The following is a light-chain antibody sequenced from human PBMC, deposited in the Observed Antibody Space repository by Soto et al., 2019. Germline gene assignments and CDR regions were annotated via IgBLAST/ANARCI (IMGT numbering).Light chain of an antibody. J-gene: IGKJ5*01. V-gene: IGKV3-11*01. CDR1: QSVGTS. CDR2: DAS. Sequence: ELVLTQSPATLSLSPGERATLSCRASQSVGTSLAWYQQRSGQAPRLLIFDASIRATGIPARFSGSGSGTDFTLTISSLQPEDFATYYCQQLNSYPVTFGQGTRLEIK. CDR3: QQLNSYPVT.